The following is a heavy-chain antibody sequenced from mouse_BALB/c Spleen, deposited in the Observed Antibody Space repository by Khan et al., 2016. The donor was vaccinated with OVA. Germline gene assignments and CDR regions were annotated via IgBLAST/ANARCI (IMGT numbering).Heavy chain of an antibody. CDR1: GFSLTSYG. CDR3: ARTYLSYGNYGDYYTMDY. CDR2: IWSGGST. D-gene: IGHD2-1*01. Sequence: VQLQESGPGLVQPSQSLSITCTVSGFSLTSYGVPWVRQSPGKGLEWLGVIWSGGSTDYNSAFISRLTISKDNSKSQVFFKMKSLQANDTAIYYCARTYLSYGNYGDYYTMDYWGQGTSVTVSS. V-gene: IGHV2-2*02. J-gene: IGHJ4*01.